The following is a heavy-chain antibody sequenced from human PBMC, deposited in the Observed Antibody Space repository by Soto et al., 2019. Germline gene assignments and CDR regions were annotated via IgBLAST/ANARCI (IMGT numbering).Heavy chain of an antibody. D-gene: IGHD2-2*02. CDR3: ASGEYCSSTSCYTEFYYGMDV. J-gene: IGHJ6*02. CDR2: IDPSDSYT. V-gene: IGHV5-10-1*01. CDR1: GYSFTSYW. Sequence: PGESLKISCKGSGYSFTSYWISWVRQMPGKGLEWMGRIDPSDSYTNYSPSFQGHVTISADKSISTAYLQWSSLKASDTAMYYCASGEYCSSTSCYTEFYYGMDVWGQGTTVTVSS.